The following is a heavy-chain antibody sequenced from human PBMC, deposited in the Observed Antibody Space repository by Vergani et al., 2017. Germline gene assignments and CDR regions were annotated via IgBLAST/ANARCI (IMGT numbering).Heavy chain of an antibody. CDR3: AGRAAPPXFHY. V-gene: IGHV4-59*01. J-gene: IGHJ4*02. CDR2: IYYSGST. D-gene: IGHD2-15*01. Sequence: QVQLQESGPGLVKPSETLSLTCTVSGGSISSYYWSWIRQPPGKGLEWIGYIYYSGSTNYNPSLKSRVTISVDTSKNQFSLKLSSVTAADTAVYYCAGRAAPPXFHYWGPGTLVTVSS. CDR1: GGSISSYY.